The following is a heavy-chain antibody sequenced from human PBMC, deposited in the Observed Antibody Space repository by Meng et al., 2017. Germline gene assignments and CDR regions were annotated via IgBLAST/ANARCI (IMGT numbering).Heavy chain of an antibody. Sequence: GESLKIPCAASGFTFSSYWMSWVRQAPGKGLEWVANIKQDGSEKYYVDSVKGRFTISRDNAKNSLYLQMNSLRAEDTAVYYCAREPGGAYGGNSYYFDYWGQGTLVTVSS. J-gene: IGHJ4*02. V-gene: IGHV3-7*01. D-gene: IGHD4-23*01. CDR1: GFTFSSYW. CDR2: IKQDGSEK. CDR3: AREPGGAYGGNSYYFDY.